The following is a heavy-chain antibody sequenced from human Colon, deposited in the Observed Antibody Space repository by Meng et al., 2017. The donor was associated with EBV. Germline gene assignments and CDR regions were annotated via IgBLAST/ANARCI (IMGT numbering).Heavy chain of an antibody. CDR2: IYHGGTT. CDR3: ARGPYCGGDCYWFDP. J-gene: IGHJ5*02. CDR1: GDSISSGDYS. Sequence: QRLLPESDSGPVQPSQSLSLTCAVSGDSISSGDYSWSWIRQPPGRGLEWIGYIYHGGTTYNTSLKSRVTISVDNSKNQFSLRLTSVTAADTAVYYCARGPYCGGDCYWFDPWGQGTLVTVFS. V-gene: IGHV4-30-2*01. D-gene: IGHD2-21*02.